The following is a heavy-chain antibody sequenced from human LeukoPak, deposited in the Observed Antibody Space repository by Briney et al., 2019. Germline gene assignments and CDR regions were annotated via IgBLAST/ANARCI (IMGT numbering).Heavy chain of an antibody. D-gene: IGHD6-6*01. V-gene: IGHV4-39*07. J-gene: IGHJ4*02. CDR1: GASISGSGYY. CDR2: IY. CDR3: ARGSWQLAEEVY. Sequence: SETLSLTCAVSGASISGSGYYLGWIRQPPGKGLEWIGNIYYNASLQSRVTISIDMSKNQFSLRLSSVTAADTAVYYCARGSWQLAEEVYWGQGTLVTVSS.